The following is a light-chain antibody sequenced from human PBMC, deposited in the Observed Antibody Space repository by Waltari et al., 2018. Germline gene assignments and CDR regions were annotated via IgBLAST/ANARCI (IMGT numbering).Light chain of an antibody. J-gene: IGLJ3*02. CDR1: SSAVGGYNY. CDR2: DVS. CDR3: CSFAGSVYIWV. V-gene: IGLV2-11*01. Sequence: QSALTQPRSVSGSPGQSVTIPCTGTSSAVGGYNYVSWYQQHPGKAPKLMIYDVSKRPSGVPDRFSGSKSGNTASLTISGLQTEDEADYFCCSFAGSVYIWVFGGGTKLTVL.